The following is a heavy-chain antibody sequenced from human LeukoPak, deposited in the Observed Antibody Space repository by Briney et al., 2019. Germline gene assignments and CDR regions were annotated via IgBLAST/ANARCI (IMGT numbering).Heavy chain of an antibody. CDR1: GYTFTDYY. V-gene: IGHV1-2*02. D-gene: IGHD5-24*01. Sequence: ASVKVSCKASGYTFTDYYVHWVRQAPGQGLEWMGWINPNSGGTNYAQKFQVRVTTTRDTSISTAYMELTSLRSDDTAVFYCARVVAWLQFSGSAFDMWGQGTMVTVSS. CDR2: INPNSGGT. J-gene: IGHJ3*02. CDR3: ARVVAWLQFSGSAFDM.